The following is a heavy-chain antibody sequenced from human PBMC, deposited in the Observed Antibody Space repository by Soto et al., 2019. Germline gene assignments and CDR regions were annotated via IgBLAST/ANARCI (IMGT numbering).Heavy chain of an antibody. CDR3: AKDRSSTSGDAVDY. CDR2: ISGSGGTT. V-gene: IGHV3-23*01. Sequence: EVQLLESGGGLVQPGGSLRLSCAASGFTFRNYAMSWARQAPGKGLEWVSAISGSGGTTHYADSVKGRFTISRDNSKNTLYLQMNSLRVEDTAVYYCAKDRSSTSGDAVDYWGQGSLVTVSS. D-gene: IGHD2-2*01. CDR1: GFTFRNYA. J-gene: IGHJ4*02.